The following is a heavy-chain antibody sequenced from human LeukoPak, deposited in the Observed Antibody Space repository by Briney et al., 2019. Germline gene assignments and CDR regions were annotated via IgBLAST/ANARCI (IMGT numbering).Heavy chain of an antibody. V-gene: IGHV1-8*01. CDR1: GYTFTSYD. D-gene: IGHD1-26*01. CDR3: ARAPEWGKANYYYYMDV. Sequence: ASVKVSCKASGYTFTSYDINWVRQATGQGLEWMGWMNPNSGNTGYAQKCQGRVTMTRNTSISTAYMELSSLRSEDTAVYYCARAPEWGKANYYYYMDVWGKGTTVTVSS. CDR2: MNPNSGNT. J-gene: IGHJ6*03.